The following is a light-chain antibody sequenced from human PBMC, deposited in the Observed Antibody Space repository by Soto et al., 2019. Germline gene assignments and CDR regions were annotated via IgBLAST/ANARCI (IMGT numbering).Light chain of an antibody. V-gene: IGLV2-8*01. CDR1: SSDIGGYKY. J-gene: IGLJ2*01. CDR3: SSYGRGNNVL. Sequence: QSALTQPPSASGSPGQSVTISCTGTSSDIGGYKYVSWHQQHPGQAPKVLIYDVNKRPSGVPDRFSGSKSANTASLTVSGLQAEDEADYYCSSYGRGNNVLFGGGTKVTVL. CDR2: DVN.